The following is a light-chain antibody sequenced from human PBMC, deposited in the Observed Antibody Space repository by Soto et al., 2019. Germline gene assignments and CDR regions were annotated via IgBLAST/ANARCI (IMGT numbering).Light chain of an antibody. V-gene: IGKV1-39*01. J-gene: IGKJ5*01. CDR1: QSISSY. CDR3: QQYDDLPIT. CDR2: AAS. Sequence: DIQMTQSPSSLSASVADRLTITCPASQSISSYLNWYQQEPGKAPKLLIYAASSLQGGVPSRFSGSGSGTDFTLTISSLQPEDFATYSCQQYDDLPITFGQGTDWRI.